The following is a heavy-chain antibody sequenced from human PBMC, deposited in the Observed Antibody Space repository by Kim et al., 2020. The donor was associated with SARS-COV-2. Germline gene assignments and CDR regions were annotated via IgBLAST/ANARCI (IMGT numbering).Heavy chain of an antibody. D-gene: IGHD6-13*01. V-gene: IGHV3-53*01. Sequence: GGSLRLSCAASGFIVSGNYMSWVRQAPRKGLEWVSVLYPGTSTYYADSVKGRFTISRDNSKNTLYLQMNTLRAEDTALYYCARGQIYSTTWSGNFDLWGRGTLVTLS. J-gene: IGHJ2*01. CDR3: ARGQIYSTTWSGNFDL. CDR1: GFIVSGNY. CDR2: LYPGTST.